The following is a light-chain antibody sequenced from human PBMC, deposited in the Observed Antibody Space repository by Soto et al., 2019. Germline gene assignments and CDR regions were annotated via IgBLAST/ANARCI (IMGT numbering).Light chain of an antibody. CDR3: CSYAGSYTFEV. Sequence: QSALTQPRSVSGSPGQSVIISCTGTSSDVGGYNYVSWYQQHPGKAPKLMIYDVSKRPSGVPDRFSGSKSGNTASLTISGLQAEDEADYYCCSYAGSYTFEVFGTGTKVTVL. CDR2: DVS. V-gene: IGLV2-11*01. CDR1: SSDVGGYNY. J-gene: IGLJ1*01.